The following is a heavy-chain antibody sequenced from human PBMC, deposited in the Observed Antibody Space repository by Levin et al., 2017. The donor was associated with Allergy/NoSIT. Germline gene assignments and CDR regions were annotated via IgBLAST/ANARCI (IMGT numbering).Heavy chain of an antibody. CDR3: AIAGGPYYFDY. D-gene: IGHD3-10*01. J-gene: IGHJ4*02. CDR2: IYYSGST. V-gene: IGHV4-59*01. CDR1: GGSISSYY. Sequence: SETLSLTCTVSGGSISSYYWSWIRQPPGKGLEWIGYIYYSGSTNYNPSLKSRVTISVDTSKNQFSLKLSSVTAADTAVYYCAIAGGPYYFDYWGQGTLVTVSS.